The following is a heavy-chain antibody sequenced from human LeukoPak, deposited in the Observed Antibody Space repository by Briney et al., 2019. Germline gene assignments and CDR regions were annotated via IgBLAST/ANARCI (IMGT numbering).Heavy chain of an antibody. CDR3: ARETDYVWGSYRYPDY. CDR1: GFTVSSNY. Sequence: GGSLRLSCAASGFTVSSNYMSWVRPAPGKGLEWVSYISSSSSTIYYADSVKGRFTISRDNAKNSLYLQMNSLRAEDTAVYYCARETDYVWGSYRYPDYWGQGTLVTVSS. J-gene: IGHJ4*02. V-gene: IGHV3-48*01. CDR2: ISSSSSTI. D-gene: IGHD3-16*02.